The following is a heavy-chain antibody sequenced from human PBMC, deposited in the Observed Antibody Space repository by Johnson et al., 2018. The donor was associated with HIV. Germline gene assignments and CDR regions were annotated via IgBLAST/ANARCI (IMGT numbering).Heavy chain of an antibody. V-gene: IGHV3-30*04. Sequence: VQLVESGGGVVQPGRSLRLSCAASGFTFSSYAMHWVRQAPGKGLEWVAVISYDGSNKSYADSVKGRFIISRNNSKNTLYLQMNRLRTDDKTVYYCARDRFHPHAFDIWGQGTMVTVSS. CDR3: ARDRFHPHAFDI. D-gene: IGHD3-10*01. J-gene: IGHJ3*02. CDR1: GFTFSSYA. CDR2: ISYDGSNK.